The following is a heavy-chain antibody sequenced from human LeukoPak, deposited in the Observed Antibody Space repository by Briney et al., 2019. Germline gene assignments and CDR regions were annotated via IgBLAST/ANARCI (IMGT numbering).Heavy chain of an antibody. Sequence: PGRSLRLSCEASGFTFDDYGMGWVRQAPGKGLEWVSGINWNGGSTDYADSVKGRFTISRDNAKNSLYLQMNSLRAGDTAFYYCARVPKGSHDVVPAALRANWYFDLWGRGTLVTVSS. CDR3: ARVPKGSHDVVPAALRANWYFDL. J-gene: IGHJ2*01. V-gene: IGHV3-20*04. D-gene: IGHD2-2*02. CDR2: INWNGGST. CDR1: GFTFDDYG.